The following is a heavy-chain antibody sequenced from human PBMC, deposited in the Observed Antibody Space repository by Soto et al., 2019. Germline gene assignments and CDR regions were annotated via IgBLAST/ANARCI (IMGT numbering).Heavy chain of an antibody. J-gene: IGHJ4*02. CDR2: ISSGGTTT. V-gene: IGHV3-23*01. Sequence: GGSLRLSCTASGFSFSTHAMSWVRQAPGKGLEWVSSISSGGTTTFYAASVEGRFTISRDKLKNTLYLQMNSLRADDTAMYYCAREGGSIGGWFGRKFDSWGQGTQVTVSS. D-gene: IGHD6-19*01. CDR1: GFSFSTHA. CDR3: AREGGSIGGWFGRKFDS.